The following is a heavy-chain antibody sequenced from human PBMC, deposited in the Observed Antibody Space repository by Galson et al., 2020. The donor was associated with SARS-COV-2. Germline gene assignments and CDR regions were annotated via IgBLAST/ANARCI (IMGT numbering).Heavy chain of an antibody. CDR3: AHRQGRGSYAYSG. J-gene: IGHJ4*02. Sequence: SGPTLVQPTQPLTLTCTFSGFSLSTSEESVSWIRHPPGKALEWLALINWNDNKRHNPSLKNRVTITKDASKNQVVLAMANMDPVDTATYYCAHRQGRGSYAYSGWGQGTLVTVSS. CDR1: GFSLSTSEES. V-gene: IGHV2-5*01. CDR2: INWNDNK. D-gene: IGHD1-26*01.